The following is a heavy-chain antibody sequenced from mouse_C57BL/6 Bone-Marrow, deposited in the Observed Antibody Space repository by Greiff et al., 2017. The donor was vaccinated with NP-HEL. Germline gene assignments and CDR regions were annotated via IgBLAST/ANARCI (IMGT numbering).Heavy chain of an antibody. CDR3: ARTAQALDY. D-gene: IGHD3-2*02. V-gene: IGHV5-4*01. Sequence: EVQRVESGGGLVKPGGSLKLSCAASGFTFSSYAMSWVRQTPEKRLEWVATISDGGSYTYYPDNVKGRFTISRDNAKNNLYLQMSHLKSEDTAMDYCARTAQALDYWGQGTTLTVSS. CDR1: GFTFSSYA. CDR2: ISDGGSYT. J-gene: IGHJ2*01.